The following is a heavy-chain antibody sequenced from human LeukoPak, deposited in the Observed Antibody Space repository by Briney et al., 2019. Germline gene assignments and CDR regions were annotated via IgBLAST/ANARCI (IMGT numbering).Heavy chain of an antibody. CDR3: AKGYNYAYEY. Sequence: GXSLRLSCAASGFTFSSSYMSWVRQAPGKGLEWVALIYSGGSTYYSASVKGRFTISRDKSKNTLYLQMNSLRPEDTAVYYCAKGYNYAYEYWGQGTLVTVSS. CDR2: IYSGGST. CDR1: GFTFSSSY. J-gene: IGHJ4*02. D-gene: IGHD5-18*01. V-gene: IGHV3-53*01.